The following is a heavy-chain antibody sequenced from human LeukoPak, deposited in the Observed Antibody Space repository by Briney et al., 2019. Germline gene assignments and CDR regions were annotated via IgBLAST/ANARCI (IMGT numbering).Heavy chain of an antibody. CDR1: GFTFSSYG. Sequence: GGSLRLSCAASGFTFSSYGMHWVRQAPGKGLEWVAVISYDGSNKYYADSVKGRFTISRDNSKNTLYLQMNSLRAEDTAVYYCAKDEYYGSGSYRWGQGTLVTVSS. CDR3: AKDEYYGSGSYR. D-gene: IGHD3-10*01. CDR2: ISYDGSNK. V-gene: IGHV3-30*18. J-gene: IGHJ4*02.